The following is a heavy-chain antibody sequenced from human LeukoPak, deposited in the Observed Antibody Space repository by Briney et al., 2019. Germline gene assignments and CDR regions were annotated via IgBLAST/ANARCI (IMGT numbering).Heavy chain of an antibody. CDR1: GGSFSGYY. CDR2: INHSGST. D-gene: IGHD4-4*01. CDR3: ARGPHDYSNYYYYGMDV. Sequence: PSETLSLTCAVYGGSFSGYYWSWIRQPPGKGLEWIGEINHSGSTNYNPSLKSRVTISVDTSKNQFSLKLCSVTAEDTAVYYCARGPHDYSNYYYYGMDVWGQGTTVTVSS. V-gene: IGHV4-34*01. J-gene: IGHJ6*02.